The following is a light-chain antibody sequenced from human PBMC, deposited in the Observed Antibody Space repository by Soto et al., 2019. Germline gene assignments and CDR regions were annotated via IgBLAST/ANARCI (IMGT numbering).Light chain of an antibody. CDR1: QTIAMY. CDR2: TTS. J-gene: IGKJ2*01. V-gene: IGKV1-39*01. Sequence: DIQMTQSPSSLSASVGDRVTITCRASQTIAMYVKWFQQKPGKAPKPPIYTTSSLQTGDPPRFVASRSETDFTRTISRLQPEESATYYCQQSFTTAYTFGQGTNLEIK. CDR3: QQSFTTAYT.